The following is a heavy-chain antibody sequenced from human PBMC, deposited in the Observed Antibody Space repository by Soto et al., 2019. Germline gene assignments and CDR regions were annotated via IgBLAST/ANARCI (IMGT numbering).Heavy chain of an antibody. Sequence: DVQLVESGGGLVQPGRSLRLSCAASGFTFDDYAMHWVRQGPGKGLEWVSGISSNSGSVGYADSVQGRFIISRDNAQNSLYRQMNSLRPEDTAWYYCAKGQRYCTSASCYFLPRVDDPWGRGTLVTVSS. CDR3: AKGQRYCTSASCYFLPRVDDP. V-gene: IGHV3-9*01. J-gene: IGHJ5*02. CDR2: ISSNSGSV. D-gene: IGHD2-2*01. CDR1: GFTFDDYA.